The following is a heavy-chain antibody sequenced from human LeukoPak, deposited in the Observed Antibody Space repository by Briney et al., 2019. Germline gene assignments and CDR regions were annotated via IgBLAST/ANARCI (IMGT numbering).Heavy chain of an antibody. CDR3: TRVHTGY. D-gene: IGHD4-17*01. CDR2: IRSKANNYAI. J-gene: IGHJ4*02. CDR1: GFTFSGSA. V-gene: IGHV3-73*01. Sequence: GGSLRLSCAASGFTFSGSAIHWVRQASGKGLEWVGRIRSKANNYAITYDASVRGRFTISRDDSKNTAYLQMNSLKTEDTAVYYCTRVHTGYWGQGTLVTVPS.